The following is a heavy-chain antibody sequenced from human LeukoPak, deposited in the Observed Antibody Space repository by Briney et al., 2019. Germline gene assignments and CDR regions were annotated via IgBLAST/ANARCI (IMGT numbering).Heavy chain of an antibody. V-gene: IGHV3-13*01. D-gene: IGHD3-10*01. CDR3: ARELTSGCFDP. J-gene: IGHJ5*02. CDR1: GFTFSSYD. Sequence: GGSLRLSCAASGFTFSSYDMHWVRQATGKGLEWVLAIGTAGDTYYPGSVKGRFTISRENAKNSLYLQMNSLRAGDTAVYYCARELTSGCFDPWGQGTLVTVSS. CDR2: IGTAGDT.